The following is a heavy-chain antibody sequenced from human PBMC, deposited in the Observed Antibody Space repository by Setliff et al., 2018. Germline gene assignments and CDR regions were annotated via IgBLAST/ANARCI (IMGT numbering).Heavy chain of an antibody. V-gene: IGHV5-51*01. Sequence: PGESLKISCQGSGYTFNSHWIGWVRQMPGKGLEWMGIIYPGDSDTRYSPSFQGQVTMSADKSISTAYLQWSSLKASDTAMYYCARSAWGSSGYYPYYFDYWGQGTLVTVSS. CDR1: GYTFNSHW. CDR3: ARSAWGSSGYYPYYFDY. J-gene: IGHJ4*02. D-gene: IGHD3-22*01. CDR2: IYPGDSDT.